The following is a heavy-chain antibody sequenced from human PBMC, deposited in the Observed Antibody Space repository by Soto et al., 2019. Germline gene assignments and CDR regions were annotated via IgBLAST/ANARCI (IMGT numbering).Heavy chain of an antibody. CDR3: AKARGYSSGSIDY. CDR1: GFTFSSYA. D-gene: IGHD6-19*01. J-gene: IGHJ4*02. V-gene: IGHV3-23*01. CDR2: ISDSGGST. Sequence: LRLSCAASGFTFSSYAMNWVRQAPGKGLEWVSAISDSGGSTYYADSVKGRFTISRDNSKNTVFLQMNSLRAEDTAVYFCAKARGYSSGSIDYWGQGTLVTVSS.